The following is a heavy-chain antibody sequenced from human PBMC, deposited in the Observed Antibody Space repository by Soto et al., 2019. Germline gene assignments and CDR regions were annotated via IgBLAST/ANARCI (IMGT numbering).Heavy chain of an antibody. Sequence: GGSLRLSCVASEFNVANGHMNWVRQAPGRGLEWVSVIFGDGNTRSGDSVKGRFTISRDTSKNTVYLQMNSLRAEDTAVYYCAGDWNGDKYFDYWGQGTLVTVSS. CDR3: AGDWNGDKYFDY. V-gene: IGHV3-53*01. D-gene: IGHD4-17*01. CDR2: IFGDGNT. CDR1: EFNVANGH. J-gene: IGHJ4*02.